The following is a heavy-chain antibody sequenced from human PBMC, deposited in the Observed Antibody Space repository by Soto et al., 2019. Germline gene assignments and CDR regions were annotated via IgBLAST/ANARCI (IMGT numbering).Heavy chain of an antibody. CDR2: ISSSGSTI. D-gene: IGHD4-17*01. Sequence: RLSCAASGFTFSSYEMNWVRQAPGEGLEWDSYISSSGSTIYYADSVKGRFTISRDNAKNSLYLQMNSLRAEDTAVYYCAREVLGYGGNTFDYWGQGTLVTVSS. CDR3: AREVLGYGGNTFDY. CDR1: GFTFSSYE. V-gene: IGHV3-48*03. J-gene: IGHJ4*02.